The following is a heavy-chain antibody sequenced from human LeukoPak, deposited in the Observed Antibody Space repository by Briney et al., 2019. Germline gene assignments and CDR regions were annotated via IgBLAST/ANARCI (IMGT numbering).Heavy chain of an antibody. CDR1: GFTFSSYG. CDR3: ARVSSSWRLFDY. D-gene: IGHD6-13*01. J-gene: IGHJ4*02. V-gene: IGHV3-66*01. CDR2: IYSGGSS. Sequence: GGSLRLSCAASGFTFSSYGMHWVRQAPGKGLEWVSVIYSGGSSYYADSVKGRFTISRDNSKNTLYLQMNSLRAEDTAVYYCARVSSSWRLFDYWGQGTLVTVSS.